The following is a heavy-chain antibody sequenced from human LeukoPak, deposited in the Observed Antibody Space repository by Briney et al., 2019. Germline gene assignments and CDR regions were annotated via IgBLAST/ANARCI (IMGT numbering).Heavy chain of an antibody. V-gene: IGHV3-53*01. Sequence: GGSLRLSCAASGFIVSSNYMSWVRQAPGKGLEWVSVIYTGGSTYYADSVKGRFTISRDNSKNTLLLKMNRLRAEDTAMYYCARASDLWGGVDCWGQETLVAVSS. CDR1: GFIVSSNY. J-gene: IGHJ4*02. CDR2: IYTGGST. D-gene: IGHD3-3*01. CDR3: ARASDLWGGVDC.